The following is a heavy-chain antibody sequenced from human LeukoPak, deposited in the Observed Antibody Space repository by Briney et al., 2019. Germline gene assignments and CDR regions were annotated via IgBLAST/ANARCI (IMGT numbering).Heavy chain of an antibody. CDR1: GGSISGYY. CDR2: IYYSGST. D-gene: IGHD3-16*01. Sequence: SETLSLTCTVSGGSISGYYWSWIRQPPGKGLEWIGYIYYSGSTNYNPSLKSRVTISVDTSKNQFSLKLSSVTAADTAVYYCARETSQKGAHYMDVWGKGTTVTVSS. CDR3: ARETSQKGAHYMDV. J-gene: IGHJ6*03. V-gene: IGHV4-59*01.